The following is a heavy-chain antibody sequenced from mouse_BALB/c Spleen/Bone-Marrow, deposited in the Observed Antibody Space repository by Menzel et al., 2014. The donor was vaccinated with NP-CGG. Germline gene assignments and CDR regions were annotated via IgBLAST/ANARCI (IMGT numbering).Heavy chain of an antibody. Sequence: VQRVESGAELARPGASVKMSCRASGYTFTTYTMHWVKQRPGQGLEWIGYINPSSGYTYYNQKFKDKATLTADISSSAAYLQLSSLTSEDSAVYYCARVYGNYDAMDYWGQGTSVTVSS. CDR3: ARVYGNYDAMDY. D-gene: IGHD2-1*01. CDR1: GYTFTTYT. V-gene: IGHV1-4*01. CDR2: INPSSGYT. J-gene: IGHJ4*01.